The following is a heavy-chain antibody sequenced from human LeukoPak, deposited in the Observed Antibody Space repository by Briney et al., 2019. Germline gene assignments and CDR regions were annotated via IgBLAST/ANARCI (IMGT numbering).Heavy chain of an antibody. J-gene: IGHJ5*02. Sequence: PGGSLRLSCAASGFTFSSYGMHWVRQAPGKGLEWVSAISGSGGSTYYADSVKGRFTISRDNSKNTLYLQMNSLRAEDTAVYYCANNGVVTPSDPWGQGTLVTVSS. CDR2: ISGSGGST. D-gene: IGHD3-3*01. CDR3: ANNGVVTPSDP. CDR1: GFTFSSYG. V-gene: IGHV3-23*01.